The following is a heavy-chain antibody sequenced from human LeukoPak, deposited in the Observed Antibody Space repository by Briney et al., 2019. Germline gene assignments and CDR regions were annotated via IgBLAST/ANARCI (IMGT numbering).Heavy chain of an antibody. CDR1: GYSISSGYH. J-gene: IGHJ4*02. Sequence: SETLSLTCTVSGYSISSGYHWGWIRQPPGKGLEWIGSIYHSGSTYYNPSLKSRVTISVDTSKNQFSLKLSSVTAADTAVYYCARLYKVGATTTFDYWGQGTLVTVSS. CDR2: IYHSGST. D-gene: IGHD1-26*01. CDR3: ARLYKVGATTTFDY. V-gene: IGHV4-38-2*02.